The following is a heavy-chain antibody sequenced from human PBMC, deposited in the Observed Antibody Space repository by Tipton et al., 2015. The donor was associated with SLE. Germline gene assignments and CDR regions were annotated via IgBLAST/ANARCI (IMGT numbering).Heavy chain of an antibody. CDR1: GGSISVSSYY. D-gene: IGHD6-19*01. Sequence: TLSLTCTVSGGSISVSSYYWGWIRQPPGKGLEWIGSIYYSGSTYYNPSLKSRVTISVDTSKNQFSLKMTSVTAADTAVYYCARGIAVAGPFDYWGQGTLVTVSS. CDR2: IYYSGST. CDR3: ARGIAVAGPFDY. J-gene: IGHJ4*02. V-gene: IGHV4-39*07.